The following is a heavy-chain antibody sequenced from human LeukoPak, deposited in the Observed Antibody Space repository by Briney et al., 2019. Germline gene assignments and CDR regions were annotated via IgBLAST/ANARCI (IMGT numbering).Heavy chain of an antibody. D-gene: IGHD6-19*01. CDR2: IDATSGTI. V-gene: IGHV3-48*03. CDR3: ARDATVGVPGTLYFDH. CDR1: GFSFSTYE. Sequence: GGSLRLSCAASGFSFSTYEMNWVRQAPGKGLEWVSYIDATSGTIHYGDSVKGRFTISRDNAKNSLYLQMNSLRVEDTAVYYCARDATVGVPGTLYFDHWCQGILVTVSS. J-gene: IGHJ4*02.